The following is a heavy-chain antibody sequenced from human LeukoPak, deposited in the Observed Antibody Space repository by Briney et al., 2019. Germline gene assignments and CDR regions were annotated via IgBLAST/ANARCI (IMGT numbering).Heavy chain of an antibody. CDR1: GGSISSSSYY. Sequence: SETLSLTCTVSGGSISSSSYYWGWIRQPPGKGLEWIGSIYYSGSTYYNPSLKSRVTISVDTSKNQFSLKLSSVTAADTAVYYRAREGRWYLKPFDYWGQGTLVTVSS. J-gene: IGHJ4*02. D-gene: IGHD4-23*01. CDR2: IYYSGST. V-gene: IGHV4-39*07. CDR3: AREGRWYLKPFDY.